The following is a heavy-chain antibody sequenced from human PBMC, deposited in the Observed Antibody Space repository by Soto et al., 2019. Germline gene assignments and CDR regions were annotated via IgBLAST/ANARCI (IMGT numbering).Heavy chain of an antibody. CDR2: IKPDGSGK. V-gene: IGHV3-7*01. J-gene: IGHJ3*02. Sequence: GGSLRLSCVASGFILSSNWMSWVRQAPGKGLEWVANIKPDGSGKYYVDSVKGRFTISRDNAKNSLYLQMNSLRAEDTAVYYCASNIFYDFWSGYYAFDIWGRGTMVTVSS. CDR1: GFILSSNW. D-gene: IGHD3-3*01. CDR3: ASNIFYDFWSGYYAFDI.